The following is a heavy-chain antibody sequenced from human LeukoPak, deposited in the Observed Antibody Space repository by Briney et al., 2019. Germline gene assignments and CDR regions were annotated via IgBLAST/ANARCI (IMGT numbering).Heavy chain of an antibody. J-gene: IGHJ6*02. CDR2: IIPIFGTA. V-gene: IGHV1-69*13. Sequence: SVKVSCKASGYTFTSYGISWVRQAPGQGLEWMGGIIPIFGTANYAQKFQGRVTITADESTSTAYMELSSLRSEDTAVYYCARVNIVATIRDYYYYGMDVWGQGTTVTVSS. D-gene: IGHD5-12*01. CDR1: GYTFTSYG. CDR3: ARVNIVATIRDYYYYGMDV.